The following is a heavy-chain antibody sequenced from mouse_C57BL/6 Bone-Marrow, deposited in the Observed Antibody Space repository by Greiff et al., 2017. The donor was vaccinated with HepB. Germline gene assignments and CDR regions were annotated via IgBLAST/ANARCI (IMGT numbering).Heavy chain of an antibody. J-gene: IGHJ2*01. V-gene: IGHV1-26*01. D-gene: IGHD1-1*01. CDR2: INPNNGGT. Sequence: EVKLQQSGPELVKPGASVKISCKASGYTFTDYYMNWVKQSHGKSLEWIGDINPNNGGTRYNQKFKGKATLTVDKSSSTAYMELRSLTSEDSAVYYCAREGITTVVATRDYWGQGTTLTVSS. CDR1: GYTFTDYY. CDR3: AREGITTVVATRDY.